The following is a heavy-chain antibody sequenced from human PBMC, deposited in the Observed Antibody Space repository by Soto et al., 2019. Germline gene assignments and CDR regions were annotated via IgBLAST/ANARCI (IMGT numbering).Heavy chain of an antibody. D-gene: IGHD3-22*01. J-gene: IGHJ3*02. CDR3: AKSDLSRMIVVTTIPQGDAFDI. Sequence: VESLRLSCAASGFTFSSYGMHWVRQAPGKGLEWVAVISYDGSNKYYADSVKGRFTISRDNSKNTLYLQMNSLRAEDTAVYYCAKSDLSRMIVVTTIPQGDAFDIWGQGTMVTVSS. CDR1: GFTFSSYG. CDR2: ISYDGSNK. V-gene: IGHV3-30*18.